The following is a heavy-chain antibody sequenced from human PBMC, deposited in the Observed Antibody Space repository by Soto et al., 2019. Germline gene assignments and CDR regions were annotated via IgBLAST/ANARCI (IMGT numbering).Heavy chain of an antibody. CDR1: GYTFTEYY. V-gene: IGHV1-2*02. CDR3: TRVNIGNSEGPYHAFDI. CDR2: MNCKSGSE. Sequence: ASVKVSCKTTGYTFTEYYTHWVRQAPGQGQGGMGGMNCKSGSEYIAQKLQGMVSLTSDTSIGRAYIEVDSLTADNTAVYFCTRVNIGNSEGPYHAFDIWGQGTTVTVSS. D-gene: IGHD5-18*01. J-gene: IGHJ3*02.